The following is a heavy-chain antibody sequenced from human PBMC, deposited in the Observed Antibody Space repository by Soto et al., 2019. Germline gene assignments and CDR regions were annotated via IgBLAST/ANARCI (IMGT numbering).Heavy chain of an antibody. Sequence: SGPTLVNPTQTLTVTCTFSGFSLSTSGAGVGWIRQSPGKAPEWLALISWKDEKRYNPGLKSRLTITKDTSKNQVVLTMTDVDPVDTATYFCANRYGGNYYRWYFYSSGPGTVVTVSS. J-gene: IGHJ4*02. CDR3: ANRYGGNYYRWYFYS. CDR2: ISWKDEK. CDR1: GFSLSTSGAG. D-gene: IGHD1-26*01. V-gene: IGHV2-5*01.